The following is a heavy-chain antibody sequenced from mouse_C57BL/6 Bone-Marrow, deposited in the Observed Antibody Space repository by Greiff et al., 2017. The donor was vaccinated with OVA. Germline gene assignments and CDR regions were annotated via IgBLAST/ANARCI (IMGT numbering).Heavy chain of an antibody. J-gene: IGHJ3*01. CDR1: GYTFTDYE. Sequence: VHLVESGAELVRPGASVTLSCKASGYTFTDYEMHWVKQTPVHGLEWIGAIDPETGGTAYNQKFKGQSLLTADKSSSTAYMELRSLTSEESAVYYCTRSDDGYYRYWFAYWGQGTLVTVSA. CDR3: TRSDDGYYRYWFAY. V-gene: IGHV1-15*01. CDR2: IDPETGGT. D-gene: IGHD2-3*01.